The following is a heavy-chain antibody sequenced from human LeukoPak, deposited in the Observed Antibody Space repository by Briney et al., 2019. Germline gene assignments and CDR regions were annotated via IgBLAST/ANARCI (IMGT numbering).Heavy chain of an antibody. V-gene: IGHV1-18*01. CDR3: ATCSGGSCYPNWLDP. J-gene: IGHJ5*02. D-gene: IGHD2-15*01. CDR2: ISVYNGNT. CDR1: GSSIITYG. Sequence: ASVKVSCKASGSSIITYGITWVRQAPGQGLEWMGWISVYNGNTTNAQKLQGGVTMTTDTSTSTAYMELRSLRSDDTAVYYCATCSGGSCYPNWLDPWGQGTLVTVSS.